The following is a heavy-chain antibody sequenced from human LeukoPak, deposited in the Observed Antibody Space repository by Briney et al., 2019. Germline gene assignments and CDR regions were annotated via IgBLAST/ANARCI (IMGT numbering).Heavy chain of an antibody. Sequence: PGGSLRLSCVASGITFTNAWMSWVRQAPGKGPEWVGRIKSKTEGATIDYAAPVKGRFTISRDDSKNTLYLQMNSLRTEDTAVYYCTTSGYSSAWPPASYFDLWGCGTLVTVSS. D-gene: IGHD6-19*01. CDR2: IKSKTEGATI. J-gene: IGHJ2*01. CDR3: TTSGYSSAWPPASYFDL. V-gene: IGHV3-15*01. CDR1: GITFTNAW.